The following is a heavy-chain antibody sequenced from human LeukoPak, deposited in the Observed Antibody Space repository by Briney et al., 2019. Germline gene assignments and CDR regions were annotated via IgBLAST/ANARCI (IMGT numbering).Heavy chain of an antibody. CDR3: ARDWGSGDYGDYESGY. J-gene: IGHJ4*02. CDR1: GFTFSSYS. D-gene: IGHD4-17*01. V-gene: IGHV3-48*01. Sequence: GGSLRLSCAASGFTFSSYSMNWVRQAPGKGLEWVSYISSSSSTIYYADSVKGRFTISRDNAKNSLYLQMNSLRAEDTAVYYCARDWGSGDYGDYESGYWGQGTLVTVSS. CDR2: ISSSSSTI.